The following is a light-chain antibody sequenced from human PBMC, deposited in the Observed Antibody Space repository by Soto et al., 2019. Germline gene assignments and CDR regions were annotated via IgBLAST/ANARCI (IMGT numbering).Light chain of an antibody. V-gene: IGKV1-9*01. CDR1: QGISSY. Sequence: DIQLTQSPSFLSASVGDRVTITCRASQGISSYLAWYQQKPGKATKLLIYAASTLQSRVPSRFSGSGSGTEFTLTISSLQPEDFATYYCQQLNSYPFLTFGGGTKVEIK. CDR3: QQLNSYPFLT. J-gene: IGKJ4*01. CDR2: AAS.